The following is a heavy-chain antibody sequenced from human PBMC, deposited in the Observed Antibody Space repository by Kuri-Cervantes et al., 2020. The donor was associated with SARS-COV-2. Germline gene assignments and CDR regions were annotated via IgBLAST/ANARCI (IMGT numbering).Heavy chain of an antibody. CDR1: EFTFRNYA. CDR3: ARVPYYHDGSGFFYFDY. V-gene: IGHV3-30-3*01. J-gene: IGHJ4*02. CDR2: ISYDGTNK. D-gene: IGHD3-22*01. Sequence: GESLKISCAASEFTFRNYAMHWVRQAPGKGLEWVAVISYDGTNKYYADFVKGRFTISRDNSNNTLYLQMNSLRVGDTAVYYCARVPYYHDGSGFFYFDYWGQGTLVTVSS.